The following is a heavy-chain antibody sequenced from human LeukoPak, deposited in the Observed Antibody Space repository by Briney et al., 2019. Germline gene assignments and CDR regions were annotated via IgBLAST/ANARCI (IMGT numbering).Heavy chain of an antibody. J-gene: IGHJ4*02. CDR3: ARDIVGATPG. Sequence: SETLSLTCTVSGGSISSYYWSWIRQPPGKGLEWIGYIYYSGSTNYNPSLKSRVTISVDTSKNQFSLKLSSVTAADTAVYYCARDIVGATPGWGQGTLVTVSS. CDR2: IYYSGST. D-gene: IGHD1-26*01. V-gene: IGHV4-59*12. CDR1: GGSISSYY.